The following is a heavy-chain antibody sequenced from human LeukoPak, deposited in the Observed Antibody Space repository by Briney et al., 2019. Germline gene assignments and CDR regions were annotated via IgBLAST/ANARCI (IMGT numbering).Heavy chain of an antibody. J-gene: IGHJ3*02. CDR1: GFTFSSYA. D-gene: IGHD4-23*01. CDR2: ITGSGGST. CDR3: ARGGYGANDDAFDI. Sequence: GGSLRLSCAASGFTFSSYALSWVRQAPGKGLEWVSGITGSGGSTFYADSVKGRFTISRDNAKNSLFLQMNSLRDEDTAVYYCARGGYGANDDAFDIWGQGTMVTVSS. V-gene: IGHV3-23*01.